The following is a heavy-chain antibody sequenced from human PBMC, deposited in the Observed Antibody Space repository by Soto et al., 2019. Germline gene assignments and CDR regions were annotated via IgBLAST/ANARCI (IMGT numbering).Heavy chain of an antibody. V-gene: IGHV3-33*01. Sequence: QVKLVESGGGVVQPGRSLRLSCAASGFTFSSYGMHWVRQAPGKGLEWVAVIWYDGSNKYYADSVKGRFTISRDNSKNTLYLQMNSLRAEDTAVYYCARDTGDYEAFDIWGQGTMVTVSS. D-gene: IGHD4-17*01. J-gene: IGHJ3*02. CDR3: ARDTGDYEAFDI. CDR1: GFTFSSYG. CDR2: IWYDGSNK.